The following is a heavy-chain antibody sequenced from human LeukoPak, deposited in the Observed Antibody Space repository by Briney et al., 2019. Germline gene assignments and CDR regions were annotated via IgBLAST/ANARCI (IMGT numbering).Heavy chain of an antibody. CDR3: ATGWTSGYVWYFDL. Sequence: APVKVSCKVSGYTLTELSMHWVRQAPGKGLEWMGGFDPEDGETIYAQKFQGRVTMTEDTSTDTAYMELSSLRSEDTAVYYCATGWTSGYVWYFDLWGRGTLVTVSS. J-gene: IGHJ2*01. V-gene: IGHV1-24*01. D-gene: IGHD3-22*01. CDR2: FDPEDGET. CDR1: GYTLTELS.